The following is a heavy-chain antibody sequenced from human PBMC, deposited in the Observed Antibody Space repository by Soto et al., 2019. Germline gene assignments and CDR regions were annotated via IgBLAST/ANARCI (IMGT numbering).Heavy chain of an antibody. CDR3: AQDRAYSYGYHAFDT. CDR1: GFTFRSHA. D-gene: IGHD5-18*01. J-gene: IGHJ3*02. V-gene: IGHV3-23*01. CDR2: ISGSGGST. Sequence: GGSLRLSCAASGFTFRSHAMSWVRQAPGKGLEWVSAISGSGGSTYYADSVKGRFIISRDNSKNTLYLQMNSLRAEDTAVYYCAQDRAYSYGYHAFDTWGQGTMVTAS.